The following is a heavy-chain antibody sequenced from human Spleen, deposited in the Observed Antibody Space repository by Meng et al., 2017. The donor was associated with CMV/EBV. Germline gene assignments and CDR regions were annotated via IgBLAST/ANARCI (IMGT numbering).Heavy chain of an antibody. D-gene: IGHD3-22*01. J-gene: IGHJ4*02. CDR1: SYIFSNYG. CDR2: INAFNGNT. Sequence: ASVKVSCKATSYIFSNYGISWVRQAPGEGLEWMGWINAFNGNTNYAQKLQGRVTMTTDKSTSTAYMELRRLTSDDTAVYYCARFDFDNSGYYSLYWGQGTLVTVSS. V-gene: IGHV1-18*04. CDR3: ARFDFDNSGYYSLY.